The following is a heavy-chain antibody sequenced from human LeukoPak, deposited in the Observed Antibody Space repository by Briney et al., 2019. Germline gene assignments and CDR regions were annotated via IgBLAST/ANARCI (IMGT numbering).Heavy chain of an antibody. CDR1: GFTFSSYA. CDR2: VRGSGGNT. Sequence: GGSLRLSCAASGFTFSSYAMNWVRQAPGKGLEWVSLVRGSGGNTYYAGSVKGRFTISRDNSKNTLYLQMNSLRAEDTAVYYCAKYLITWDYYYGMDVWGQGTTVTVSS. V-gene: IGHV3-23*01. CDR3: AKYLITWDYYYGMDV. J-gene: IGHJ6*02. D-gene: IGHD3-16*01.